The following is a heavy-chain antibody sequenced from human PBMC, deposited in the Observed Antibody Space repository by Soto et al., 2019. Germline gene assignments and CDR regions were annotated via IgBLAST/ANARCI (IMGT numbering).Heavy chain of an antibody. CDR1: GYTFTGYY. V-gene: IGHV1-24*01. CDR3: YYYYYGMDV. J-gene: IGHJ6*02. Sequence: GASVKVSCKASGYTFTGYYMHWVRQAPGKGLEWMGGFDPEDGETIYAQKFQGRVTMTEDTSTDTAYMELSSLRSEDTAVYYCYYYYYGMDVWGQGTTVTVSS. CDR2: FDPEDGET.